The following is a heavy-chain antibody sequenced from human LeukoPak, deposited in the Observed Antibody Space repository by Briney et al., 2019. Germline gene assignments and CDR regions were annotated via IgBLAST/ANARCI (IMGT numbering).Heavy chain of an antibody. V-gene: IGHV4-39*07. D-gene: IGHD3-10*02. CDR2: IYYSGST. CDR3: ARGVSIVRGIHFDY. Sequence: SETLSLTCTVSGGSISSSSYYWGWIRQPPGKGLEWIGSIYYSGSTYYNPSLKSRVTISVDTSKNQFSLTLTSVTAADTATYYCARGVSIVRGIHFDYWGLGSLVTVSS. J-gene: IGHJ4*02. CDR1: GGSISSSSYY.